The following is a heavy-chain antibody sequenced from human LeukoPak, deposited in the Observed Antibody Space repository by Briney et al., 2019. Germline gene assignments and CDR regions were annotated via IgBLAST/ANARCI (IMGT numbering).Heavy chain of an antibody. J-gene: IGHJ6*02. CDR2: ISYDGSNK. CDR3: AKVGGYYYYYGMDV. D-gene: IGHD3-3*01. Sequence: GRSLRLSCAATGFTFSSYGMHWVRQAPGKGLEWVAVISYDGSNKYYADSVKGRFTISRDNSKHTLYLQMNSLRAEDTAVYYCAKVGGYYYYYGMDVWGQGTTVTVSS. V-gene: IGHV3-30*18. CDR1: GFTFSSYG.